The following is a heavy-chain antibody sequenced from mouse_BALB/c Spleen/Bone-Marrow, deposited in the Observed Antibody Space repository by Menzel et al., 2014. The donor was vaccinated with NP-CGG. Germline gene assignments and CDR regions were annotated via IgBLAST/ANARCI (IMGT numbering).Heavy chain of an antibody. Sequence: DVHLVESGGGLVQPGGSLKLSCATSGFTFSDYYMYWVRQTPEKRLEWVAYISNGGGSTYYPDTVKGRFTIPRDNAKNTLYLQMSRLKSEDTAMYYCARPLYDGYYVAYWGQGTLVTVSA. CDR1: GFTFSDYY. CDR2: ISNGGGST. D-gene: IGHD2-3*01. J-gene: IGHJ3*01. V-gene: IGHV5-12*02. CDR3: ARPLYDGYYVAY.